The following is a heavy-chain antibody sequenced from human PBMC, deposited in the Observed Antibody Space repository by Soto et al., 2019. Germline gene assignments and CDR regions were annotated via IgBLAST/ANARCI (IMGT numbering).Heavy chain of an antibody. D-gene: IGHD5-12*01. CDR3: AKLVATIQTDY. V-gene: IGHV3-30*18. CDR1: GFTFSSYG. Sequence: GGSLRLSCAASGFTFSSYGMHWVRQAPGKGLEWVAVISYDGSNKYYADSVKGRFTISRDNSKNTLYLQMNSLRAEDTAVYYCAKLVATIQTDYWGQGTLVTAPQ. CDR2: ISYDGSNK. J-gene: IGHJ4*02.